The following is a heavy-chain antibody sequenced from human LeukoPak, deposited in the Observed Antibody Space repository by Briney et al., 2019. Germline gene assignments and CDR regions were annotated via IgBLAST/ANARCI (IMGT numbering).Heavy chain of an antibody. CDR1: GFTFSNYG. Sequence: GGSLSLTCVASGFTFSNYGIDWVRQAPGKGLEWVAFIRYDGTNQYYADSVKGRLTFSRDNSKNTLYLQMNSLRVEDTAVYYCARGNSNGFDIWGQGTMVTVSS. D-gene: IGHD1-7*01. V-gene: IGHV3-30*02. CDR2: IRYDGTNQ. CDR3: ARGNSNGFDI. J-gene: IGHJ3*02.